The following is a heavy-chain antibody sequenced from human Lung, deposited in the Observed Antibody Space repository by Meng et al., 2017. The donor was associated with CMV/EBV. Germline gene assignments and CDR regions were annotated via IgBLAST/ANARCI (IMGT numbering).Heavy chain of an antibody. Sequence: SCAASGFTVTDNYMIWVRQAPGKGLELVSVIYSADRAYYADSVRGRFTISRDISKNTVYLQMLNLRAEDAAMYYCARPLAIRPMLGYYYGLDVWXQGTTVTVSS. J-gene: IGHJ6*02. D-gene: IGHD6-6*01. CDR3: ARPLAIRPMLGYYYGLDV. CDR1: GFTVTDNY. CDR2: IYSADRA. V-gene: IGHV3-53*01.